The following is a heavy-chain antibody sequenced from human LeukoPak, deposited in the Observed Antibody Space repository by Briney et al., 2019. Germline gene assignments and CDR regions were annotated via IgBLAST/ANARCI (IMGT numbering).Heavy chain of an antibody. CDR2: IIPIFGTA. CDR3: ARLDGAYYYMDV. D-gene: IGHD5-24*01. Sequence: SVKVSCKASGGTFSSYAISWVRQAPGQGLEWMGGIIPIFGTANYAQKFQGRVTITADKSTSTAYMELSSLRSEDTAVYYCARLDGAYYYMDVWGKGTTVTVSS. V-gene: IGHV1-69*06. CDR1: GGTFSSYA. J-gene: IGHJ6*03.